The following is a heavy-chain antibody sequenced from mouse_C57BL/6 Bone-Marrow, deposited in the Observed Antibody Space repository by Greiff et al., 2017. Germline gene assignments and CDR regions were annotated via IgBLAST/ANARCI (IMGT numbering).Heavy chain of an antibody. CDR1: GYTFTSYG. J-gene: IGHJ3*01. Sequence: VQLQESGAELARPGASVKLSCKASGYTFTSYGISWVKQSNGQCLEWIGEIYPRCGTTYYNEKLKGKATLTADKSSSTAYMELRSLTSEDSAVYFCATAWFAYWGQGTLVTVSA. V-gene: IGHV1-81*01. CDR3: ATAWFAY. CDR2: IYPRCGTT.